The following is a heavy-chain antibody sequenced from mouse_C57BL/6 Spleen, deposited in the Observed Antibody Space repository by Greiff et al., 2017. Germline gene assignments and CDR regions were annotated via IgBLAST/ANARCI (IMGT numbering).Heavy chain of an antibody. CDR2: IYPGDGDT. D-gene: IGHD1-1*01. CDR1: GYAFSSYW. CDR3: ARCEEYYGSSWGFAY. Sequence: VQLQQSGAELVKPGASVKISCKASGYAFSSYWMNWVKQRPGKGLEWIGQIYPGDGDTNYNGKFKGKATLTADKSSSTAYMQLSSLTSEDSAVYFCARCEEYYGSSWGFAYWGQGTLVTVSA. V-gene: IGHV1-80*01. J-gene: IGHJ3*01.